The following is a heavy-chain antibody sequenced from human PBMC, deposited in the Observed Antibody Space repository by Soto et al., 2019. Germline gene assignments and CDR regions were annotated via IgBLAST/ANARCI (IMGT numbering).Heavy chain of an antibody. J-gene: IGHJ5*02. V-gene: IGHV1-2*02. CDR3: ARVMGRGYSYGPRSPEFP. CDR2: INPNSGGT. Sequence: ASVKVSCKASGYTFTGYYMHWVRQAPGQGLEWMGWINPNSGGTNYAQKFQGRVTVTRDTSISTAYMELSRLRSDDTAVYYCARVMGRGYSYGPRSPEFPWGQGTLVTVSS. CDR1: GYTFTGYY. D-gene: IGHD5-18*01.